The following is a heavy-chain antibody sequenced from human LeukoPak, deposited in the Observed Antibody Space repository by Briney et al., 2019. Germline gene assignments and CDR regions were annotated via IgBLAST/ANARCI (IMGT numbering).Heavy chain of an antibody. CDR3: ARGRGWYFDL. J-gene: IGHJ2*01. CDR1: GFPFSSYA. V-gene: IGHV3-74*01. CDR2: INSDGRII. D-gene: IGHD3-10*01. Sequence: PGGSLRLSCSASGFPFSSYAMHWVRQVPGKGLVWVSHINSDGRIINYADSVKGRFTISRDNAKNTLYLQMNSLRVEDTAVYYCARGRGWYFDLWGRGTLVTVSS.